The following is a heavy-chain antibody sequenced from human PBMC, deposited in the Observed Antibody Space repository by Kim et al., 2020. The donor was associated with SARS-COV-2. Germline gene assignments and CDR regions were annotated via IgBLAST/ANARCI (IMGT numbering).Heavy chain of an antibody. Sequence: NYAPKFQERVTITRDMYTSTAYMELSSLRSEDTAVYYCAAGMTTDDAFDIWGQGTMVTVSS. J-gene: IGHJ3*02. CDR3: AAGMTTDDAFDI. D-gene: IGHD4-4*01. V-gene: IGHV1-58*01.